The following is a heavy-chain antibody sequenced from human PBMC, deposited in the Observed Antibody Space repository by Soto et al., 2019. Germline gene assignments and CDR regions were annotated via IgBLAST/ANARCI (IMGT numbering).Heavy chain of an antibody. CDR3: GRVVIKMAIQSIDY. Sequence: PSESLSLTFAFYGGPFSGSYWTWIRQPPGKGLEWIGEVNPGGITNYSPSVKSRLTISLDTYKKQVSLEMTSVTAADTAVYYCGRVVIKMAIQSIDYWGPGTLVTVSS. J-gene: IGHJ4*02. CDR2: VNPGGIT. V-gene: IGHV4-34*01. CDR1: GGPFSGSY.